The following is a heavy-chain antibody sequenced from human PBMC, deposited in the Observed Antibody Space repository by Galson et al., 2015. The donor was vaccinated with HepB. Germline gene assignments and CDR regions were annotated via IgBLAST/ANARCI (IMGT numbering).Heavy chain of an antibody. D-gene: IGHD3-22*01. Sequence: SLRLSCAAYGFSLSTYSMNWVRQAPGKGLEWVSYISRTGSTVFHADSVKGRFTSSRDNAKNSLYLQMSSLRDEDTAVYYCAREFVQLRGGYLIYYGMDVWGQGSTVTVSS. J-gene: IGHJ6*02. CDR2: ISRTGSTV. CDR3: AREFVQLRGGYLIYYGMDV. CDR1: GFSLSTYS. V-gene: IGHV3-48*02.